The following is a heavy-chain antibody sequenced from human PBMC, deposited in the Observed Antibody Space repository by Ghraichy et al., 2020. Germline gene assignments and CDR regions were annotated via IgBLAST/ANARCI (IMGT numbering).Heavy chain of an antibody. V-gene: IGHV4-31*03. D-gene: IGHD4-17*01. Sequence: SETLSLTCTVSGGSISSGNYYWSWIRQHPGKGLEWIGYIYYRGSTYYNPSLKSRLTVSIDTSKNQFSLKLSSVTAADSAVYYCARGDYYYFDYWGQGTLVTVSS. J-gene: IGHJ4*02. CDR3: ARGDYYYFDY. CDR2: IYYRGST. CDR1: GGSISSGNYY.